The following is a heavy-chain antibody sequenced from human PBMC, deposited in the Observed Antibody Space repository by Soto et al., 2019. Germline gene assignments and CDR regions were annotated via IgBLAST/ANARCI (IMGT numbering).Heavy chain of an antibody. CDR2: ISGNGGST. J-gene: IGHJ4*02. V-gene: IGHV3-23*01. CDR1: GFTFSNYA. D-gene: IGHD2-2*01. CDR3: AKRPASLITFDY. Sequence: PGGSLRLSCAASGFTFSNYAMSWVRQAPGKGLEWVSTISGNGGSTYYADSVKGRFTISRDNSKNMLFLQINSLRDDDSAVYYCAKRPASLITFDYRGQGTSVIVSS.